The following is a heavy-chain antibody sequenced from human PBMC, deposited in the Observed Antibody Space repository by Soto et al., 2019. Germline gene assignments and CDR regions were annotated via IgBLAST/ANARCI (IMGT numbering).Heavy chain of an antibody. D-gene: IGHD6-13*01. V-gene: IGHV1-69*13. Sequence: ASVKVSCKASGGTFSSYAISWVRQAPGQGLEWMGGIIPIFGTANYAQKFQGRVTITADESTSTAYMELSSLRSEDTAVYYCAREPLIAAAGLYYYYGMDVWGQGTTVTVSS. CDR3: AREPLIAAAGLYYYYGMDV. J-gene: IGHJ6*02. CDR2: IIPIFGTA. CDR1: GGTFSSYA.